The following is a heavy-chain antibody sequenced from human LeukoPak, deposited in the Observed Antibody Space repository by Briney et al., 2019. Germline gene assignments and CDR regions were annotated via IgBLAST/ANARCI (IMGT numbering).Heavy chain of an antibody. V-gene: IGHV1-18*01. Sequence: ASVKVSCKASGYTFTSYGISWVRQAPGQGLEWMGWISAYNGNTNYAQKLQGRVTMTTDTSTSTAYMELRSLRSDDTAVYYCARDHRTPGSNSRSYFVDYWGQGTLVTVSS. CDR3: ARDHRTPGSNSRSYFVDY. D-gene: IGHD1-26*01. J-gene: IGHJ4*02. CDR2: ISAYNGNT. CDR1: GYTFTSYG.